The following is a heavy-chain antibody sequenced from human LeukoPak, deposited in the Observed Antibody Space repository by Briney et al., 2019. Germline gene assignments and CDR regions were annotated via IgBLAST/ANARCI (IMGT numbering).Heavy chain of an antibody. J-gene: IGHJ4*02. Sequence: QAGGSLRLSCAASGFTFDDYAMNWVRQAPGNGLEWVSGISWNSGSIGYADSVKGRFTISRDNSKNSLSLEMNSLRTEDTALYYCAKDSNTGGYSFGSWGQGTLVTVTS. V-gene: IGHV3-9*01. CDR3: AKDSNTGGYSFGS. CDR2: ISWNSGSI. D-gene: IGHD5-12*01. CDR1: GFTFDDYA.